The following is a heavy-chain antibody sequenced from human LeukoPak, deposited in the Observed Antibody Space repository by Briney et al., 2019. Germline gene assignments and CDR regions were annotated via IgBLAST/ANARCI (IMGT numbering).Heavy chain of an antibody. V-gene: IGHV3-30-3*01. CDR2: ISYDGSNK. CDR3: ARDLAYSSSWRYYYYYGMDV. J-gene: IGHJ6*02. Sequence: PGGSLRLSCAASGFTFSSYAMHWVRQAPGKGLEWVAVISYDGSNKYYADSVKGRFTISRDNSKNTLYLQMNSLRAEDTAVYYCARDLAYSSSWRYYYYYGMDVWGQGTTVTVSS. CDR1: GFTFSSYA. D-gene: IGHD6-13*01.